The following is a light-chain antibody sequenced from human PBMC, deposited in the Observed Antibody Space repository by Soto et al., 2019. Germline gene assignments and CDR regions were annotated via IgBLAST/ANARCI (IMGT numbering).Light chain of an antibody. J-gene: IGLJ2*01. V-gene: IGLV2-14*01. Sequence: QXAXTQPASVSGXXXXSXXXXXXXXXXXVGGYNYVSWYQQHPGKAPKLMIYDVSNRPSGVSNRFSGSKSGNTASLTISGLQAEDEADYYCSSYTSSYTLVFGGGTKVTVL. CDR2: DVS. CDR3: SSYTSSYTLV. CDR1: XXXVGGYNY.